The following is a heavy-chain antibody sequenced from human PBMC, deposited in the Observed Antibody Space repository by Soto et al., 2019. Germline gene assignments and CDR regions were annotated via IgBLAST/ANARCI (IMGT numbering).Heavy chain of an antibody. CDR3: AREKRGTAFDM. Sequence: QVQLVQSGAEVKKPGASVKVSCKASGYTFTDYFLHWVRQAPGQGLEWMGWVNPNSGGTSYAQKFKDWVTLTRDTSINTAYMELMRLSSDDPALYFGAREKRGTAFDMWGQGTMVTVST. D-gene: IGHD3-16*01. CDR2: VNPNSGGT. V-gene: IGHV1-2*04. J-gene: IGHJ3*02. CDR1: GYTFTDYF.